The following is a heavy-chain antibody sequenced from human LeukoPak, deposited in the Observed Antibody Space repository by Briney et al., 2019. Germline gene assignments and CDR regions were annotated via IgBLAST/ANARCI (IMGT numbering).Heavy chain of an antibody. CDR2: ISSAGTT. D-gene: IGHD6-13*01. V-gene: IGHV3-66*01. Sequence: PGGSLRLSCAASGFTVSSSYMSWVRQAPGEGLGWVSIISSAGTTYYADSVKGRFTISRDNSKNTLYLQVNSLRDEDTAVYYCARDLEAANTYYFDYWGQGTMVTVSS. J-gene: IGHJ4*02. CDR3: ARDLEAANTYYFDY. CDR1: GFTVSSSY.